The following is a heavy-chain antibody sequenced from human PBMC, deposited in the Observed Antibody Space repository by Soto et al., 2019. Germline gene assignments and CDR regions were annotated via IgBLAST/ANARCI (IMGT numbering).Heavy chain of an antibody. CDR3: AGTTTVTTDWYFDL. J-gene: IGHJ2*01. CDR2: IYYSGST. Sequence: QVQLQESGPGLVKPSETLSLTCTVSGGSISSYYWSWIRQPPGKGLEWIGYIYYSGSTNYNPSLKSRVTISVDTSKNQFSLKLSSVTAADTAVYYCAGTTTVTTDWYFDLWGRGTLVTVSS. V-gene: IGHV4-59*08. D-gene: IGHD4-17*01. CDR1: GGSISSYY.